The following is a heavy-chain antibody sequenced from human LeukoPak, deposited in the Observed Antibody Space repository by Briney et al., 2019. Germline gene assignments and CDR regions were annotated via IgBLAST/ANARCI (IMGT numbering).Heavy chain of an antibody. CDR3: ARSLGDSSGYYILPIDY. D-gene: IGHD3-22*01. CDR2: ISPYSGNT. CDR1: GYTFTNYA. V-gene: IGHV1-18*01. J-gene: IGHJ4*02. Sequence: ASVKVSCKASGYTFTNYAFSWVRQAPGQGLEWMGWISPYSGNTNYAQMVQGRATMTTDTSTSTAYMELRSLRSDDTAVYYCARSLGDSSGYYILPIDYWGQGTLVTVS.